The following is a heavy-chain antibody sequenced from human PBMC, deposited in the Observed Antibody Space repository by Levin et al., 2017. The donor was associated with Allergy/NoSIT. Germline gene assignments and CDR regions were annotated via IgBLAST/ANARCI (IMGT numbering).Heavy chain of an antibody. CDR1: GFTFSSYA. CDR3: ARSEGTGDYFDY. J-gene: IGHJ4*02. V-gene: IGHV3-30-3*01. Sequence: PGESLKISCAASGFTFSSYAMHWVRQAPGKGLEWVAVISYDGSNKYYADSVKGRFTISRDTSKNTLYLQMNILRAEDTAVYYCARSEGTGDYFDYWGQGTLVTVSS. CDR2: ISYDGSNK. D-gene: IGHD1-14*01.